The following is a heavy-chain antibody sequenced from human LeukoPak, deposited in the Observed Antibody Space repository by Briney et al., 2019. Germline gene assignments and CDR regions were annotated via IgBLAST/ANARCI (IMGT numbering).Heavy chain of an antibody. J-gene: IGHJ5*02. D-gene: IGHD5-24*01. CDR3: ARASKPWLQLT. CDR2: IKEDGSEK. V-gene: IGHV3-7*05. CDR1: GFTISNYW. Sequence: GGSLRLSCAASGFTISNYWMIWVRQAQGKGLEWAGNIKEDGSEKRYADSVRGRFTISRDNAQTSIYLQMSSLRAEDTAVYYCARASKPWLQLTWGQGTHVTISS.